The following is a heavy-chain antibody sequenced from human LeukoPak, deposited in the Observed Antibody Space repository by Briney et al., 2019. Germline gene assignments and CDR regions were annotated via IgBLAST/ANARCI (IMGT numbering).Heavy chain of an antibody. Sequence: PSETLSLTCTVSGGSISSSSYYWGWIRQPPGKGLEWIGSIYYSGSTYYNPSLKSRVTISVDTSKNQFSLKLSSVTAADTAVYYCARDRRYSSGLDYWGQGTLVTVSS. CDR1: GGSISSSSYY. CDR3: ARDRRYSSGLDY. J-gene: IGHJ4*02. D-gene: IGHD6-19*01. CDR2: IYYSGST. V-gene: IGHV4-39*07.